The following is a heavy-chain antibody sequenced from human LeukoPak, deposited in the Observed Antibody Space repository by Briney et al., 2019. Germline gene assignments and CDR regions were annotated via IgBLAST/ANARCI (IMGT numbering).Heavy chain of an antibody. CDR2: IGSRGDAI. Sequence: AGGSLRLSCTASTFSFGDYTMSWVRQAPGKGLEWVSSIGSRGDAIDYADSVKGRFTISRDNAKNSLYLQINSLRAEDTAVYYCARSPSSFDPWGQGALVTVSS. CDR3: ARSPSSFDP. J-gene: IGHJ5*02. CDR1: TFSFGDYT. V-gene: IGHV3-48*03. D-gene: IGHD3-16*02.